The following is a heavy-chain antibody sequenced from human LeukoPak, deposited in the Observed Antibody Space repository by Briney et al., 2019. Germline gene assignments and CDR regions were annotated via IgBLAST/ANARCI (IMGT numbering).Heavy chain of an antibody. Sequence: GGSLRLSCAASGFTFSSYAMHWVRQAPGKGLEYVSAISSNGGSTYYANSVKGRFTISRDNSKNTLYLQMGSLRAGDMAVYYCARTYSGYEHSGPVDYYYYMDVWGKGTTVTVSS. CDR1: GFTFSSYA. J-gene: IGHJ6*03. CDR2: ISSNGGST. V-gene: IGHV3-64*01. D-gene: IGHD5-12*01. CDR3: ARTYSGYEHSGPVDYYYYMDV.